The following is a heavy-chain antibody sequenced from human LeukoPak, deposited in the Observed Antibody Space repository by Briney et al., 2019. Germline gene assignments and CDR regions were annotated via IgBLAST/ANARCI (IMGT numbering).Heavy chain of an antibody. V-gene: IGHV3-48*04. CDR2: ISSSGSTI. CDR3: AGQYYYDSSGYYYSDY. J-gene: IGHJ4*02. D-gene: IGHD3-22*01. CDR1: GFTFSSYG. Sequence: GGSLRLSCAASGFTFSSYGMSWVRQAPGKGLEWVSYISSSGSTIYYADSVKGRFTISRDNAKNSLYLQMNSLRAEDTAVYYCAGQYYYDSSGYYYSDYWGQGTLVTVSS.